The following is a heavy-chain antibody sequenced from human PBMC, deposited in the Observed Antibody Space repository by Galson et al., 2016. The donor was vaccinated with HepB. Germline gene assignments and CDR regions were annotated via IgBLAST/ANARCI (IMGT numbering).Heavy chain of an antibody. Sequence: SLRLSCAASGFTFSSYWMSWVRQAPGKGLEWVAKVKRDGSERYYVDSVKGRFTISRDNAKNSLFLQMNSLRVEDTAVYHCARGANRGRSFDYWGQGTLVTVSS. CDR1: GFTFSSYW. D-gene: IGHD3-10*01. V-gene: IGHV3-7*03. J-gene: IGHJ4*02. CDR3: ARGANRGRSFDY. CDR2: VKRDGSER.